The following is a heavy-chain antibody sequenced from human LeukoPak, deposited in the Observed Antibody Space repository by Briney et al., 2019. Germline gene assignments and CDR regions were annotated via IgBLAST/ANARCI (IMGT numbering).Heavy chain of an antibody. Sequence: PGGSLRLSCAASGFTFSTYWMSWVRQAPGKGLEWVAKIKQDGSEKYYVDSVKGRFTISRDNANNSLSLQMSSLRAEDTAVYYCASGYRTFDYWGQGTLVTVSS. CDR1: GFTFSTYW. J-gene: IGHJ4*02. V-gene: IGHV3-7*03. D-gene: IGHD5-18*01. CDR2: IKQDGSEK. CDR3: ASGYRTFDY.